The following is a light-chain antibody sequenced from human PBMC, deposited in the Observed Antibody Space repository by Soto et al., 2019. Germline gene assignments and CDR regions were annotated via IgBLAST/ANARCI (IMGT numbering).Light chain of an antibody. CDR3: QQYNSYLT. CDR1: QSISSW. V-gene: IGKV1-5*03. Sequence: DLQMTQSPSTLSASVGDRVIITCRASQSISSWLAWYQQKPGKAPKLLIYKASSLESGVPSRFSGSGSGTEFTLTISSLQPDDFATYYCQQYNSYLTFGPGTKVEIK. J-gene: IGKJ3*01. CDR2: KAS.